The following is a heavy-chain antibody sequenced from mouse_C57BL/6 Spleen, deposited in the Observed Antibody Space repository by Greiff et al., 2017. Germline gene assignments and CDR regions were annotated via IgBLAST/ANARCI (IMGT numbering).Heavy chain of an antibody. CDR3: ARDTDSNYAFDY. D-gene: IGHD2-5*01. J-gene: IGHJ2*01. V-gene: IGHV1-54*01. Sequence: VQLQQSGAELVRPGTSVKVSCKASGYAFTNYLIEWVKQRPGQGLEWIGVINPGSGGTNYNEKFKGKATLTADKSSSTAYMQLSSLPSEDSAVYFCARDTDSNYAFDYWGQGTTRTVSS. CDR1: GYAFTNYL. CDR2: INPGSGGT.